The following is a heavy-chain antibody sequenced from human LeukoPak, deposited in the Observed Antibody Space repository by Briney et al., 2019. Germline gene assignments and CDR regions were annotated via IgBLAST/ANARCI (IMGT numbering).Heavy chain of an antibody. D-gene: IGHD3-3*01. V-gene: IGHV3-23*01. J-gene: IGHJ4*02. CDR2: ISGSGGST. CDR3: AKDVPDVLRFLEWLRLDY. CDR1: GFTFSSYA. Sequence: GGSLRLSCAASGFTFSSYAMSWVRQAPGKGLEWVSAISGSGGSTYYADSVKGRFTISRDNSKNTLYLQMNSLRAEDTAVYYCAKDVPDVLRFLEWLRLDYWGQGTLVTVSS.